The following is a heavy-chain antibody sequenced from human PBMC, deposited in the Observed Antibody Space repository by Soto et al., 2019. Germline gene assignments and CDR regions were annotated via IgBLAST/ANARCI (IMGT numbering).Heavy chain of an antibody. V-gene: IGHV3-33*01. D-gene: IGHD3-16*01. CDR1: GFTFSNYG. Sequence: QVHLVESGGGVVQPGTSLRLSCKPSGFTFSNYGFHWFRQAPGRGLEWGALIWYDGSKKSYADSVKGRFTISRDRNTLFLQMDSLSGEDTAVYYCARDPDTETSYFDYWGQGTLVTVSS. CDR2: IWYDGSKK. J-gene: IGHJ4*02. CDR3: ARDPDTETSYFDY.